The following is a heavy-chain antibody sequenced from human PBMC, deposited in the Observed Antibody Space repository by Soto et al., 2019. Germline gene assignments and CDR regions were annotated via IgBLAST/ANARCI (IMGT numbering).Heavy chain of an antibody. V-gene: IGHV3-13*01. CDR1: GFTLSSYD. CDR3: ARETYDSSGLGYYGLDV. J-gene: IGHJ6*02. CDR2: VGTAGDT. Sequence: GGSLRLSCAASGFTLSSYDIHWVRQATGKGLEWVSAVGTAGDTNYPGSVKGRFTIPRENAKNSLYLQMNSLRAGDTAVYYCARETYDSSGLGYYGLDVWRQGTTVTVSS. D-gene: IGHD3-22*01.